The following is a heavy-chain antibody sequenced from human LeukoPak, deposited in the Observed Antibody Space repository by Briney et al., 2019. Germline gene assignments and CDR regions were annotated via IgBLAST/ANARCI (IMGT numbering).Heavy chain of an antibody. J-gene: IGHJ5*02. Sequence: SETLSLTCAVYGGSFSGYYWSWIRQPPGKGLEWIGEINHSGSTNYNPSLKSRVTISVDTSKNQFSLKLSSVTAADTAVYYCARWGSGYDYGWFDPWGQGTLVTVSS. CDR3: ARWGSGYDYGWFDP. CDR1: GGSFSGYY. V-gene: IGHV4-34*01. D-gene: IGHD4/OR15-4a*01. CDR2: INHSGST.